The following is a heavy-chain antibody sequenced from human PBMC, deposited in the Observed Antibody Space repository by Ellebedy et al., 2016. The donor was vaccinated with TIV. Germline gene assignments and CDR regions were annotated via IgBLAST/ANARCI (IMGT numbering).Heavy chain of an antibody. CDR3: ARGEYSGYAPPAY. J-gene: IGHJ4*02. V-gene: IGHV3-33*01. D-gene: IGHD5-12*01. CDR1: GFTFSSYA. CDR2: MWHGGISK. Sequence: GESLKISCATSGFTFSSYAMHWVRQAPGKGLEWVAVMWHGGISKDYADSVKGRFAIPGDNSKNTLYLQMNNLRAEDTAVYYCARGEYSGYAPPAYWGQGTLVIVSS.